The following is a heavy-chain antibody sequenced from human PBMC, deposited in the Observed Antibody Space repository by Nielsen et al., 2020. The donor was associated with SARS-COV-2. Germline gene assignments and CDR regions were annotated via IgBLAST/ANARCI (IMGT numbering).Heavy chain of an antibody. CDR3: VRGLQVPNGLAHR. Sequence: GESLKISCAASGFTFTNSWMLWVRQAPGKGLVWVSRINSDGSSTSYADSVKGRFTISRDNAKNTLYLQMNSLRAEDTAVYYCVRGLQVPNGLAHRWGQGTLVTVSS. CDR2: INSDGSST. CDR1: GFTFTNSW. V-gene: IGHV3-74*01. D-gene: IGHD3-16*01. J-gene: IGHJ4*02.